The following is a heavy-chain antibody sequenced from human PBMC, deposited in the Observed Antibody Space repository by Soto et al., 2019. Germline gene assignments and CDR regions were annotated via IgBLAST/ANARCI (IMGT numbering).Heavy chain of an antibody. D-gene: IGHD3-3*01. Sequence: GGSLRLSCAASGFSFGSYALSWVRQAPGKGLEWVSTISGSDGKTFYADSVKGRFSISRGTSQNTLYLQMNSLRADDTAIYYCARWSYLDYWGQGTRVT. CDR3: ARWSYLDY. J-gene: IGHJ4*02. CDR1: GFSFGSYA. V-gene: IGHV3-23*01. CDR2: ISGSDGKT.